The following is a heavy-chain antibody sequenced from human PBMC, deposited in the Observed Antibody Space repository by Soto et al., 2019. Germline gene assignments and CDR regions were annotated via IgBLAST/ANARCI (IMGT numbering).Heavy chain of an antibody. CDR1: GYTFTSYA. V-gene: IGHV1-3*01. D-gene: IGHD6-13*01. J-gene: IGHJ4*02. Sequence: QVQLLQSGAEVKKPGATVKVSCNAYGYTFTSYAMHWVRKTPGKRLEWMVWINAGNGNTKYSQKFQGRDTITRDTTASTAYRELSSLRSEDTAVYYCARAPSWYNVDYWGQGTLVTVSS. CDR3: ARAPSWYNVDY. CDR2: INAGNGNT.